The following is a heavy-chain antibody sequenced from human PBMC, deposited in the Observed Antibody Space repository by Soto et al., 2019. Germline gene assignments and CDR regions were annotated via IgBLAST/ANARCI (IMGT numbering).Heavy chain of an antibody. D-gene: IGHD6-13*01. CDR1: GGSISSSSFH. CDR3: ARRERAAGTDWWFGP. V-gene: IGHV4-39*01. Sequence: QLQLQESGPGLVKPSETLSLTCTVSGGSISSSSFHWGWIRQPPGKGLEWIGSIYYSGSTYYSPSLQVRVTIAVATHKNQFSLKLSSVTAADTAVYYCARRERAAGTDWWFGPWGQGTLVTVSS. J-gene: IGHJ5*02. CDR2: IYYSGST.